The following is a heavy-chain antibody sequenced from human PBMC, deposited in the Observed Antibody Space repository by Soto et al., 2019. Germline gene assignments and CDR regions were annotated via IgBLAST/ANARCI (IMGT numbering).Heavy chain of an antibody. CDR2: IDPSDSQT. CDR3: ARQIYDSDTGPNFQYYFDS. J-gene: IGHJ4*02. Sequence: GESLKISCKGSGYSFAGYWIAWVRQKPGKGLEWMGRIDPSDSQTYYSPSFRGHVTISVTKSITTVFLQWSSLRASDTAMYYCARQIYDSDTGPNFQYYFDSWGQGTPVTVSS. D-gene: IGHD3-22*01. CDR1: GYSFAGYW. V-gene: IGHV5-10-1*01.